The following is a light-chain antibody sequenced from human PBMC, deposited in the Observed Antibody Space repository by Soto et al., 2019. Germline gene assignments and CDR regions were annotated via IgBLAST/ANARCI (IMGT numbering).Light chain of an antibody. J-gene: IGKJ2*01. CDR2: KAS. Sequence: DIQMTQSPSTLSASVGDRDTITCRASQSISSWLAWYQQKPGKAPKLLIYKASSLESGVPSRFSGSGSGTEFTLTISSLQPDDFATYYCQQYNSYRYTFGQGTKVDIK. CDR3: QQYNSYRYT. CDR1: QSISSW. V-gene: IGKV1-5*03.